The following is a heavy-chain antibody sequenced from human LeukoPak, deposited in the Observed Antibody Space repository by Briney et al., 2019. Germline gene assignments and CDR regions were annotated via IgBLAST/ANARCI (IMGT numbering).Heavy chain of an antibody. CDR1: GFTFSSYA. J-gene: IGHJ6*02. CDR3: AREYSSKEGYYYGMDV. V-gene: IGHV3-30-3*01. Sequence: GGSLRLSCAASGFTFSSYAMHWVRQAPGKGLEWVAVISYDGSNKYYADSVKGRFTISRDNSKNTLYLQMNSLRAEDTAVFYWAREYSSKEGYYYGMDVWGQGTTVTVSS. CDR2: ISYDGSNK. D-gene: IGHD6-13*01.